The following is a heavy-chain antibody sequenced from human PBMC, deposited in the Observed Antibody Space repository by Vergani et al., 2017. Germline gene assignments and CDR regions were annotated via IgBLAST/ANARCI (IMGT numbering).Heavy chain of an antibody. CDR2: IYTSGST. Sequence: QVQLQQWGAGLLKPSQTLSLTCTVSGGSISSGSYYWSWIRQPAGKGLEWIGRIYTSGSTHYNPSLKSRFTISVDTSKNRFSLKRSSVTAADSAVYYCARDLYXYDSSGYYYDRIDAFDIWGQGTMVTVSS. V-gene: IGHV4-61*02. CDR1: GGSISSGSYY. D-gene: IGHD3-22*01. CDR3: ARDLYXYDSSGYYYDRIDAFDI. J-gene: IGHJ3*02.